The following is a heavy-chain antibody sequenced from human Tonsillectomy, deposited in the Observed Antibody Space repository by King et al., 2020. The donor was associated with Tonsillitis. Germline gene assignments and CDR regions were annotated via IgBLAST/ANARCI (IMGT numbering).Heavy chain of an antibody. CDR1: GFTFSSYG. Sequence: QLVQSGGGVVQPGRSLRLSCAASGFTFSSYGMHWVRQAPGKGLEGVAGISYDGSNKYYADSVKGRFTISRDNSKNTLYLQMNSLRAEDTAVYYCAKDSSGWYYTGNWFDPWGQGTLVTVSS. CDR2: ISYDGSNK. CDR3: AKDSSGWYYTGNWFDP. J-gene: IGHJ5*02. V-gene: IGHV3-30*18. D-gene: IGHD6-19*01.